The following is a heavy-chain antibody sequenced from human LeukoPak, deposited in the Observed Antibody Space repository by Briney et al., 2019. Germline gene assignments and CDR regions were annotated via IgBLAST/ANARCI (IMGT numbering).Heavy chain of an antibody. CDR1: GFTVSSDY. CDR3: ASLVAEYFQH. J-gene: IGHJ1*01. Sequence: GGSLRLSCAASGFTVSSDYMSWVRQAPGKGLEWVSVIYSGGSTYYADSVKGRFTISRDNSKNTLYLQMNSLRAEDTAVYYCASLVAEYFQHWGQGTLVTVSS. D-gene: IGHD2-8*02. V-gene: IGHV3-66*01. CDR2: IYSGGST.